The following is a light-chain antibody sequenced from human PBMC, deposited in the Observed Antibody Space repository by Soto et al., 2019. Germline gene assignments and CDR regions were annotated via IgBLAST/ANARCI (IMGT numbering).Light chain of an antibody. CDR2: DVS. V-gene: IGLV2-14*01. J-gene: IGLJ1*01. CDR3: TSYTISSTLRYV. CDR1: SSDVGAYKY. Sequence: QSVLTQPASVSGSPGQSITISCTGTSSDVGAYKYVSWYQQHPSKAPRLMMYDVSNRPSGVSTRFSGSKSGNTASLTISGLQAEDEADYYCTSYTISSTLRYVFGTGTKLTVL.